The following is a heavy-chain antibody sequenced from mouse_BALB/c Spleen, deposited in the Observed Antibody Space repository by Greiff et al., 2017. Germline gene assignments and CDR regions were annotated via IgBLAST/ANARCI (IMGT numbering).Heavy chain of an antibody. D-gene: IGHD3-1*01. CDR3: AREGLAWLAY. Sequence: VQLQQSGPELVKPGASVKISCKASGYSFTGYFMNWVMQSHGKSLEWIGRINPYNGDTFYNQKFKGKATLTVDKSSSTAHMELRSLASEDSAVYYCAREGLAWLAYWGQGTLVTVSA. V-gene: IGHV1-20*02. J-gene: IGHJ3*01. CDR1: GYSFTGYF. CDR2: INPYNGDT.